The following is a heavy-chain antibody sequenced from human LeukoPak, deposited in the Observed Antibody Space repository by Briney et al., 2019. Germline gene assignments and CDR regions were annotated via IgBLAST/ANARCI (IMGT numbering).Heavy chain of an antibody. V-gene: IGHV4-39*07. CDR3: ARGGYYYDSSGYYYPFDY. Sequence: PSETLSLTCTVSGGSISSSSYYWGWIRQPPGKGLEWIGSIYYSGSTYYNPSLKSRVTISVDTSKNQFSLKLSSVTAADTAVYYCARGGYYYDSSGYYYPFDYWGQGTLVTVSS. D-gene: IGHD3-22*01. CDR2: IYYSGST. J-gene: IGHJ4*02. CDR1: GGSISSSSYY.